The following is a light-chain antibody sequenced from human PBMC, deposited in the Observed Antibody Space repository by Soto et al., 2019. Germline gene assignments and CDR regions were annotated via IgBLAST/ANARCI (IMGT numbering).Light chain of an antibody. J-gene: IGKJ1*01. CDR2: GAS. Sequence: EIVLTQSPGTLSLSPSERATLXGRASQSVSSSYLAWYQQKPGQAPRLLIYGASSRATGIPDRFSGSGSGTDFTLTISRLEPEDFAVYYCQQYGSSETFGQGTKVDIK. CDR3: QQYGSSET. CDR1: QSVSSSY. V-gene: IGKV3-20*01.